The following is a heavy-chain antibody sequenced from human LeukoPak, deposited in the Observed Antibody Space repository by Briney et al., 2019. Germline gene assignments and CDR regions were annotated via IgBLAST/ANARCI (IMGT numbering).Heavy chain of an antibody. CDR2: ISSNSVYI. V-gene: IGHV3-21*01. CDR3: AREPGQWLPPEL. CDR1: GFDFNIYS. D-gene: IGHD6-19*01. J-gene: IGHJ4*02. Sequence: PGGSLRLSCAASGFDFNIYSMTWVRQAPGRGLEWVSSISSNSVYIYYADSLKGRFTISRDNAKKSLFLHVSSLRAEDTAVYYCAREPGQWLPPELWGQGTLVTVSP.